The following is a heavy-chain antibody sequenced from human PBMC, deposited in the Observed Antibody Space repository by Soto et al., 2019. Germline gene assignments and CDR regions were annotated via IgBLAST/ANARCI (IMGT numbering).Heavy chain of an antibody. V-gene: IGHV1-24*01. Sequence: GASVKVSCKVSVYTLTELSMHWVRQAPGKGLERMGGFDPEDGETIYAQKFQGRVTMTEDTSTDTAYMELSSLRSEDTAVYYCATLYSSSWFNFDYWGQGTLVTVSS. CDR3: ATLYSSSWFNFDY. CDR1: VYTLTELS. D-gene: IGHD6-13*01. J-gene: IGHJ4*02. CDR2: FDPEDGET.